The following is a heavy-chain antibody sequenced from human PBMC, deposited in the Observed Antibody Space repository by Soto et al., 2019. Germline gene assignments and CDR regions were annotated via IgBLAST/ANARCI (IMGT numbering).Heavy chain of an antibody. CDR2: IIPNFGTA. D-gene: IGHD2-15*01. J-gene: IGHJ6*02. CDR1: GGTFSSYA. CDR3: ARDIVVVVAATGTSYYCYGMDV. V-gene: IGHV1-69*01. Sequence: QVQLVQSGAEVKKPGSSVKVSCKASGGTFSSYAISWVRQAPGQGLEWMGGIIPNFGTANYARKFQGRVTITADDSTSTAYMELGSLRSEDTAVYYCARDIVVVVAATGTSYYCYGMDVWGQGTTVTVSS.